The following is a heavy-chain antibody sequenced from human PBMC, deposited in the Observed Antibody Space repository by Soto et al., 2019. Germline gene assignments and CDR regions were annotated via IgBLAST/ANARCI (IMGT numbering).Heavy chain of an antibody. CDR1: GGSISSYY. J-gene: IGHJ5*02. CDR2: IYYSGST. Sequence: QVQLQESGPGLVKPSETLSLTCTVSGGSISSYYWSWIRQPPGKGLEWIGYIYYSGSTNYNPSLRSRVTISVDTSKNQFTLKLSPVTAADTAVYYCARQRPWAVSLAWFDPWAQGTLVTVSS. V-gene: IGHV4-59*08. D-gene: IGHD6-19*01. CDR3: ARQRPWAVSLAWFDP.